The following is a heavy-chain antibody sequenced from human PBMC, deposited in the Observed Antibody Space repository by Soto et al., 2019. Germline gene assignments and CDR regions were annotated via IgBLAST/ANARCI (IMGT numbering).Heavy chain of an antibody. J-gene: IGHJ5*02. D-gene: IGHD3-16*01. CDR1: GGFLSESY. V-gene: IGHV4-34*01. CDR3: VRIRYQLPSSVLWLDP. CDR2: INHVGGT. Sequence: WETLSLTCAAYGGFLSESYWTWIRQPPGKGLEWIGEINHVGGTNYNPSLKSRVTMSVDTSQNQFSLRLISVAAADTDMYFCVRIRYQLPSSVLWLDPWGQGTPVTVSS.